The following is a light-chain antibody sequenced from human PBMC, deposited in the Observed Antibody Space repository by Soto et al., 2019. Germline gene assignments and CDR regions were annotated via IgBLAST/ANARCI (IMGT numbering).Light chain of an antibody. CDR2: NVY. CDR3: TSYTNRYTYV. CDR1: SSDVGGYDY. V-gene: IGLV2-14*01. Sequence: QSALTQPASVSGSPGQSITISCTGTSSDVGGYDYVGWYQQHPGKAPKLMIYNVYNRPSGVSFRFSGSKSGNTASLTISDLQTEDEADYYCTSYTNRYTYVFGTGTKVTVL. J-gene: IGLJ1*01.